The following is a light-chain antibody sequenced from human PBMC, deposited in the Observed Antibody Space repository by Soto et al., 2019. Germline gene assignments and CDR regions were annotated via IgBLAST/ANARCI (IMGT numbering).Light chain of an antibody. CDR1: KSVSNN. V-gene: IGKV3-15*01. CDR3: QQYNVWSLT. J-gene: IGKJ1*01. Sequence: EIVMTQSPATQSASPGEIATISCRASKSVSNNLRWYQQKPGQAPRLLIYGASTRATGIPARVRDGGSGTEFTLTIIILKSADFAVDYCQQYNVWSLTFGQGTKVEI. CDR2: GAS.